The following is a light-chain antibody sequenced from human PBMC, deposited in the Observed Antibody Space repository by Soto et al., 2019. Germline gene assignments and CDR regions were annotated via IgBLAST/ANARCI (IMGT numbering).Light chain of an antibody. J-gene: IGLJ2*01. CDR1: SSDVGGYNY. V-gene: IGLV2-14*01. Sequence: QSALTQPASVSGSPGQSITISCTGTSSDVGGYNYVSWYQQHPGKAPKLMIYDVSNRPSGVSNRFSGSKSGNTASLTISGLEAEDADDYYCTSYTSSSTLVFGGGTKLTVL. CDR3: TSYTSSSTLV. CDR2: DVS.